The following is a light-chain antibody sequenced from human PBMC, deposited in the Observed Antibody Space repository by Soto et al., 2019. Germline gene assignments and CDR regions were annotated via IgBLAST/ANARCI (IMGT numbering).Light chain of an antibody. Sequence: EIVLTQSPATLSLSPGERATLSCRTSQSVSSYLAWYQQKPGQAPRLLIYDASNRATGIPARFSGSGSGTDFTLTISRLVPEDFAVYYCQQYGSSRTFGQGTKVDI. V-gene: IGKV3-20*01. J-gene: IGKJ1*01. CDR1: QSVSSY. CDR3: QQYGSSRT. CDR2: DAS.